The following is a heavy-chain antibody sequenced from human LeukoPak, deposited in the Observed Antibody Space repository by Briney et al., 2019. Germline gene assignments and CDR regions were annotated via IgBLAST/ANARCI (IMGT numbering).Heavy chain of an antibody. D-gene: IGHD6-19*01. CDR3: AREGSPYTSGWYFDY. Sequence: GGSLRLSCAASGFTVSSNYMNWVRQAPGKGLEWVSSIISSSNNIYYADSVKGRFTISRDNVKNSLYLQMNSLRAEDTALYYCAREGSPYTSGWYFDYWGQGTLVTVSS. CDR2: IISSSNNI. J-gene: IGHJ4*02. CDR1: GFTVSSNY. V-gene: IGHV3-21*01.